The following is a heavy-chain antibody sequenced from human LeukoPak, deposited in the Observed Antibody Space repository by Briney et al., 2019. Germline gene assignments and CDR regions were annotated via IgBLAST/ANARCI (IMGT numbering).Heavy chain of an antibody. V-gene: IGHV3-11*01. CDR1: GFTFSDYY. CDR3: ARFGYSYGYSGHGYYYYMDV. Sequence: GGSLRLSCAASGFTFSDYYMSWIRQAPGKGLEWVSYISSSGSTIYYADSVKGRFTISRDNAKNPLYLQMNSLRAEDTAVYYCARFGYSYGYSGHGYYYYMDVWGKGTTVTVSS. CDR2: ISSSGSTI. J-gene: IGHJ6*03. D-gene: IGHD5-18*01.